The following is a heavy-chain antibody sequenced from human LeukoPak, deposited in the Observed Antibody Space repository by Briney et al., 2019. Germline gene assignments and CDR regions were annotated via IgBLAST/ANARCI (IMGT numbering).Heavy chain of an antibody. J-gene: IGHJ4*02. V-gene: IGHV4-34*01. CDR2: INHSGST. CDR1: GGSFSGYY. Sequence: SETLSLTCAVYGGSFSGYYWSWIRQPPGKGLEWIGEINHSGSTNYNPSLKSRVTISVDTSKNQFSLKLSSVTAADTAVYYCARLGIAAAGSLDYWGQGTLVTVSS. D-gene: IGHD6-13*01. CDR3: ARLGIAAAGSLDY.